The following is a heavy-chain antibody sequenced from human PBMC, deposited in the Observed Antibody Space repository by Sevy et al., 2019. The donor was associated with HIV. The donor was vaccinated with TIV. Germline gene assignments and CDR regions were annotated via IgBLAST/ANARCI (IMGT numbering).Heavy chain of an antibody. CDR1: GYTFTRYG. CDR3: ARDRNNYDSSGYPKGMDV. Sequence: ASVKVSCKASGYTFTRYGISWVRQAPGQGLEWMGWISAYNDYTNYVQKLQGRVTMTTDTSTSIAYLELRSLRSDDTAVYYWARDRNNYDSSGYPKGMDVWGQGTTVTVSS. CDR2: ISAYNDYT. D-gene: IGHD3-22*01. V-gene: IGHV1-18*01. J-gene: IGHJ6*02.